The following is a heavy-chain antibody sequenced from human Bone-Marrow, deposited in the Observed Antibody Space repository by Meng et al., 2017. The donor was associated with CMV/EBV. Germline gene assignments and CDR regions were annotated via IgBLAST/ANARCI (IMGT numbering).Heavy chain of an antibody. CDR2: IIPIFGTA. D-gene: IGHD2-15*01. J-gene: IGHJ4*02. Sequence: SVKVSCKASGGTFSSYAISWVRQAPGQGLEWMGGIIPIFGTANYAQKFQGRVTITTDESTSTAYMELSSLRSEDTAVYYCVTVNERPPLVGAAYWGQGTRVTGSS. CDR3: VTVNERPPLVGAAY. V-gene: IGHV1-69*05. CDR1: GGTFSSYA.